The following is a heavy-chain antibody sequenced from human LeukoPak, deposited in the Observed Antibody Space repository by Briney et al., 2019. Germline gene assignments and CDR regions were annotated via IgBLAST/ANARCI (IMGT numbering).Heavy chain of an antibody. D-gene: IGHD3-10*01. CDR3: ARGLASARWGSKVLLWFGELPDY. CDR1: GGSFNDYY. CDR2: INHSGST. V-gene: IGHV4-34*01. J-gene: IGHJ4*02. Sequence: SETLSLTCAVYGGSFNDYYWNWIRQPPGKGLEWIGEINHSGSTNYNPSLKSRVTISVDTSKNQFSLKLSSVTAADTAVYYCARGLASARWGSKVLLWFGELPDYWGQGTLVTVSS.